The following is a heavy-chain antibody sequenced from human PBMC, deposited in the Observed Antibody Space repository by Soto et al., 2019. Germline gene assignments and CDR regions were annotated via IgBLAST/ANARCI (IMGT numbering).Heavy chain of an antibody. V-gene: IGHV4-38-2*02. D-gene: IGHD6-13*01. CDR2: MYHSGTT. J-gene: IGHJ4*02. Sequence: PSETLSLTCTVSGYSISSGYYWSWIRQPPGKGLEWIGTMYHSGTTYYNPSLKSRLTISIDTSKNQISLGLTSVTAADTAVYYCARSLYTASWYAGSWGQGTLVTVSS. CDR3: ARSLYTASWYAGS. CDR1: GYSISSGYY.